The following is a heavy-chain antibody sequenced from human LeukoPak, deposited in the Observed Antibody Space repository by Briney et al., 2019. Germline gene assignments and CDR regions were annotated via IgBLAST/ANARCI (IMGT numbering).Heavy chain of an antibody. CDR1: GFTFSSYA. CDR2: ISYDGSNK. D-gene: IGHD3-16*02. CDR3: AKDFMITFGGVIALGAFDI. Sequence: GRSLRLSCAASGFTFSSYAMHWVRQAPGKGLEWVAVISYDGSNKYYADSVKGRFTISRDNSKNTLYLQMNSLRAEDTAVYYCAKDFMITFGGVIALGAFDIWGQGTMVTVSS. V-gene: IGHV3-30-3*01. J-gene: IGHJ3*02.